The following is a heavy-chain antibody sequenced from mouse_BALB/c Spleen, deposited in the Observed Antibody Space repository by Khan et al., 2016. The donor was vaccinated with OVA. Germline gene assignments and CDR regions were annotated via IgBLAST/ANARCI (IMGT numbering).Heavy chain of an antibody. CDR3: SRPPYFSYAMDY. D-gene: IGHD2-10*01. CDR2: INTYTGEP. Sequence: QIQLVQSGSELKKPGETVKISCKASGYTFTNYGMNWVKQSPGKGLKWMGWINTYTGEPTYADDFKGRFAFSLETSARTAYLQINNLKNEDTATYFCSRPPYFSYAMDYWGQGTSVTVSS. V-gene: IGHV9-3-1*01. J-gene: IGHJ4*01. CDR1: GYTFTNYG.